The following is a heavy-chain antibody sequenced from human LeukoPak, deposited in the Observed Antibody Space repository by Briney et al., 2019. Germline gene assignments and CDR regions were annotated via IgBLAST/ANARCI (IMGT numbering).Heavy chain of an antibody. CDR1: GYTFTGYY. CDR3: AREPDAGYYYGSGIRASWFDP. Sequence: ASVKVSCKASGYTFTGYYMHWVRQAPGQGLEWMGWINPNSGGTNYAQKFQGRVTMTRDTSISTAYMELSRLRSDDTAVYYCAREPDAGYYYGSGIRASWFDPWGQGTLVTVSS. V-gene: IGHV1-2*02. CDR2: INPNSGGT. J-gene: IGHJ5*02. D-gene: IGHD3-10*01.